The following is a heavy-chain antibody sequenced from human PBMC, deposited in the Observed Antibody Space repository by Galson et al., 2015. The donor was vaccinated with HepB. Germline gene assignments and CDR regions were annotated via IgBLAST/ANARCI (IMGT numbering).Heavy chain of an antibody. D-gene: IGHD6-13*01. J-gene: IGHJ4*02. CDR2: INAGNGNT. Sequence: SVKVSCKASGYTFTSYAMHWVRQAPGQRLEWMGWINAGNGNTKYSQKFQGRVTITRDTSASTAYMELSSLRSEDTAVYYCARDGPPPWGSSRMDSFDYWGQGTLVTVSS. CDR3: ARDGPPPWGSSRMDSFDY. CDR1: GYTFTSYA. V-gene: IGHV1-3*01.